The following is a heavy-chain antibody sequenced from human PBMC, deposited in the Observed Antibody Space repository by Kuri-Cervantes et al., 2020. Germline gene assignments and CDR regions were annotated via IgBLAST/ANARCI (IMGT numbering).Heavy chain of an antibody. J-gene: IGHJ5*02. CDR2: TRNKANSYTT. D-gene: IGHD4-17*01. CDR1: GFTFSDHY. Sequence: GESLKISCAASGFTFSDHYMDWVRQAPGKGLEWVGRTRNKANSYTTEYAASVKGRFTISRDDSKNSLYLQMNSLKTEDTAVYYCARDRPPGYGDYERNWFDPWGQGTLVTVSS. CDR3: ARDRPPGYGDYERNWFDP. V-gene: IGHV3-72*01.